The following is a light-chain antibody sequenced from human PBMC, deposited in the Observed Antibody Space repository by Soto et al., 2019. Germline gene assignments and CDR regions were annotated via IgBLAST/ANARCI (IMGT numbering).Light chain of an antibody. CDR2: DVS. V-gene: IGLV2-11*01. CDR3: CSYAGSPRYV. J-gene: IGLJ1*01. CDR1: SSDVGTYNY. Sequence: QSALTQPRSVSGSLGQSVTISCTGTSSDVGTYNYVSWYQQHPGKAPKLMIYDVSERPSGVPDRFSGSKSGNTASLTISGLQAEDEADYYCCSYAGSPRYVLGTGTKLTVL.